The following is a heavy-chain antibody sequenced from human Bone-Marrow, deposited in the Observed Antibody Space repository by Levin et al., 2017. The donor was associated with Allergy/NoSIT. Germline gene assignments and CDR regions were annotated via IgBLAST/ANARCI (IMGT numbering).Heavy chain of an antibody. CDR3: ARGWFGELLSH. J-gene: IGHJ4*02. CDR1: GFTVSSNY. Sequence: PGGSLRLSCAASGFTVSSNYMSWVRQAPGKGPEWVSVIYSGGSTYYADSVKGRFTISRDTSKNTLYLQMNSLRAEDTAVYYGARGWFGELLSHWGQGTLVTVSS. CDR2: IYSGGST. D-gene: IGHD3-10*01. V-gene: IGHV3-53*01.